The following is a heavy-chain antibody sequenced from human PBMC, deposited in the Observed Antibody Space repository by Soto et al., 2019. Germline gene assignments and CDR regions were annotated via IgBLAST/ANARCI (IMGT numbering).Heavy chain of an antibody. CDR3: ANGYCSGGSCYLSAFDI. CDR1: GGAFSTYS. J-gene: IGHJ3*02. V-gene: IGHV1-69*06. CDR2: IIPIFGTT. D-gene: IGHD2-15*01. Sequence: QVQLVQSGAEVKKPASSVKVSCKASGGAFSTYSINWVRQAPGQGLEWMGRIIPIFGTTNYAQKFQGRVTITADKSMTTAYMALSSLRSEDTAVYYCANGYCSGGSCYLSAFDIWGQGTMVTVSS.